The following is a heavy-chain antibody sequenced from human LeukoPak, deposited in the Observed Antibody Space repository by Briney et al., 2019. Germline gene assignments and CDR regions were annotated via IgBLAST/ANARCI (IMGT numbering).Heavy chain of an antibody. D-gene: IGHD3-10*01. J-gene: IGHJ4*02. CDR2: IYPGDSDT. V-gene: IGHV5-51*01. CDR1: GYSFTSYW. Sequence: GESLKISCKGSGYSFTSYWIGWVRQMPGKGLEWMGIIYPGDSDTRYSPSFQGQVTISADKSISTAYLQWSSLKASDTAMYYCARRLLWFGESYYFDYWGQGTLVTVSS. CDR3: ARRLLWFGESYYFDY.